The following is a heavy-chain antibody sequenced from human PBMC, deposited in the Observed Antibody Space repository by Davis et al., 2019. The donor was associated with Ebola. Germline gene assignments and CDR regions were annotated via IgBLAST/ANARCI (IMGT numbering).Heavy chain of an antibody. V-gene: IGHV1-18*01. CDR2: INVYNGHT. CDR3: ARDATTVTTIWFDP. Sequence: AASVKVSCKTSGYTFSGYAISWVRQAPGQGLEWIGRINVYNGHTNYAQNFQGRVIVSTDTSTSIAYMELRSLRSDDTALYYCARDATTVTTIWFDPWGQGTLVTVSS. D-gene: IGHD4-17*01. CDR1: GYTFSGYA. J-gene: IGHJ5*02.